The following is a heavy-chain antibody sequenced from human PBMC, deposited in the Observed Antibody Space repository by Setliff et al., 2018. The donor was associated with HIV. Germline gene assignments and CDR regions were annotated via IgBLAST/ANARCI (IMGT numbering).Heavy chain of an antibody. V-gene: IGHV3-15*01. CDR1: GFTFTDAW. Sequence: GGSLRLSCEASGFTFTDAWMNWVRQAPGGGLEWVGRIKSKSDGETTDYAAPVKGRFTISRHDSRETVYLQMNSLKSEDTAVYYCADYGPLGVIWGQGTSVTVSS. J-gene: IGHJ4*02. CDR3: ADYGPLGVI. D-gene: IGHD4-17*01. CDR2: IKSKSDGETT.